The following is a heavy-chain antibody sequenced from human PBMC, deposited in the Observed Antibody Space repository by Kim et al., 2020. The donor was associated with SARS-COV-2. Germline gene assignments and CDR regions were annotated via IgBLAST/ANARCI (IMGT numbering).Heavy chain of an antibody. V-gene: IGHV7-4-1*02. CDR2: INTNTGNP. D-gene: IGHD6-19*01. J-gene: IGHJ5*02. CDR3: ARDVAVAVVNCVDP. CDR1: GYTFTSYA. Sequence: ASVKVSCKASGYTFTSYAMNWVRQAPGQGLEWMGWINTNTGNPTYAQGFTGRFVFSLDTSVSTAYLQISSLKAEDTAVYYCARDVAVAVVNCVDPWGQGTLVTVSS.